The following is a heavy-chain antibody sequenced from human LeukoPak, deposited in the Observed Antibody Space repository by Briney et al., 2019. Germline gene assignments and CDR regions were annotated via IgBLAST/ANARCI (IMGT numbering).Heavy chain of an antibody. V-gene: IGHV3-7*01. Sequence: GGSLRLSCAASGFTFSNNWMAWVRQAPGKGPELVAHINHDGSHTGYVDSVKGRFTISRDNSKNSLYLQLNSLRAEDTAMYYCAKSLGGGFDCGGRGPLIPVSS. D-gene: IGHD3-16*01. CDR2: INHDGSHT. CDR1: GFTFSNNW. CDR3: AKSLGGGFDC. J-gene: IGHJ4*02.